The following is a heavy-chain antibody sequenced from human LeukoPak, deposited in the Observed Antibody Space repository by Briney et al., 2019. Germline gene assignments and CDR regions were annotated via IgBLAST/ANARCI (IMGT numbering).Heavy chain of an antibody. Sequence: SETLSLTCTVSGGSISSSSYYWGWIRQPPGKGLEWIGNINYSRNPYYNPSLKSRVTISVDTSKNQFSLKLSSVTAADTAVYYCAREGLNMVRGVIPKEAWGWFDPWGQGTLVTVSS. J-gene: IGHJ5*02. CDR3: AREGLNMVRGVIPKEAWGWFDP. D-gene: IGHD3-10*01. CDR1: GGSISSSSYY. CDR2: INYSRNP. V-gene: IGHV4-39*07.